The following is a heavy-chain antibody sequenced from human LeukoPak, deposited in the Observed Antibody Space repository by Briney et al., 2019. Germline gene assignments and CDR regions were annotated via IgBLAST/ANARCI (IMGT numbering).Heavy chain of an antibody. D-gene: IGHD4-17*01. CDR2: ISAYNGNT. Sequence: ASVKVSCKVSGYTLTELSMHWVRQAPGQGLEWMGWISAYNGNTNYAQKLQGRVTMTTDTSTSTAYMELRSLRSDDTAVYYCAREMDDYGDYGDYWGQGTLVTVSS. CDR3: AREMDDYGDYGDY. CDR1: GYTLTELS. V-gene: IGHV1-18*01. J-gene: IGHJ4*02.